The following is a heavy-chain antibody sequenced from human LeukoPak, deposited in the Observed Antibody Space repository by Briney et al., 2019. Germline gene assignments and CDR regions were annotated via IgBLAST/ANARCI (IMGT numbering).Heavy chain of an antibody. Sequence: PSETLSLTCTVSGGFISSHYWSWVRQAPGKGLEWIGYIFDSRTTNYNPSLKSRVTISVDTSKNQFSLKLSSVTAADTAVYYCASRYGSGSYLDYFDYWGQGTLVTVSS. D-gene: IGHD3-10*01. V-gene: IGHV4-4*08. CDR2: IFDSRTT. CDR1: GGFISSHY. CDR3: ASRYGSGSYLDYFDY. J-gene: IGHJ4*02.